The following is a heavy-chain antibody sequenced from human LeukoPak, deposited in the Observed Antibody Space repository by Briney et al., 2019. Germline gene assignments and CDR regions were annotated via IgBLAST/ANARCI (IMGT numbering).Heavy chain of an antibody. CDR1: GFTVSSNY. Sequence: QSGGSLRLSCAASGFTVSSNYMSWVRQAPGKGLEWVSVIYSGGSTYYADSVKGRFTISRDNAKNSLYLQMNSLRADDTAVYYCARERGSGSYHPFDPWGQGTLATVSS. CDR2: IYSGGST. V-gene: IGHV3-53*01. J-gene: IGHJ5*02. D-gene: IGHD3-10*01. CDR3: ARERGSGSYHPFDP.